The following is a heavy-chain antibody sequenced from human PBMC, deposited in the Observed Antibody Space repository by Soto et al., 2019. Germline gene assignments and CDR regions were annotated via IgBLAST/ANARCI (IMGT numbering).Heavy chain of an antibody. V-gene: IGHV3-30*18. CDR3: AKDYAPSTSTWYSPDY. J-gene: IGHJ4*02. Sequence: GGSLRLSCAASGFTFSYYGMHWVRQAPGKGLECVAVISFGGSDKYYADSVKGRFTISSDNSKSTLYLQMNSLRVEDTAVYYCAKDYAPSTSTWYSPDYWHEGTLVTVSS. CDR1: GFTFSYYG. CDR2: ISFGGSDK. D-gene: IGHD6-13*01.